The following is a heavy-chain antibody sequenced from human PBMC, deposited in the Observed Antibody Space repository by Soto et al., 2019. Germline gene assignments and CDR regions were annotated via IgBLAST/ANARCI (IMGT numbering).Heavy chain of an antibody. CDR2: FYYSGTT. V-gene: IGHV4-31*03. CDR1: GDSISSDGYY. Sequence: SETLSLTCTLSGDSISSDGYYWSWIRQRPGKGLVWIGDFYYSGTTSYYPSLRSRLTISVDTSKNQFSLRLSSVTATDTAVYYCARRHDILTGSDSFDVGGRGTLVTVSS. J-gene: IGHJ3*01. CDR3: ARRHDILTGSDSFDV. D-gene: IGHD3-9*01.